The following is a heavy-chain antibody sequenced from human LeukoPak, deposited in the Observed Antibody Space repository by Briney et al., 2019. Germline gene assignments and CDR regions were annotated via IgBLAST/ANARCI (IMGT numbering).Heavy chain of an antibody. Sequence: PGGSLRLSCAALGFTFRGDVRNGAGRAPGKGLEWVSILDSDGSPSYADSVKGRFTISRDNSKNTLDLQMNSLRAEDTAVYYCARAAAGRAYYHYGMDVWGQGTTVTVSS. CDR3: ARAAAGRAYYHYGMDV. CDR1: GFTFRGDV. D-gene: IGHD6-13*01. CDR2: LDSDGSP. J-gene: IGHJ6*02. V-gene: IGHV3-53*01.